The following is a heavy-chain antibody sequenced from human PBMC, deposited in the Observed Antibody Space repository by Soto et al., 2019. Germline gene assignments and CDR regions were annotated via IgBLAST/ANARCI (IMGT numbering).Heavy chain of an antibody. CDR1: GYTFTSYY. J-gene: IGHJ5*01. Sequence: QVQLVQSGAEVKTPGASVKVSCKSSGYTFTSYYMHWVRQAPGQGLEWMGIIDPNGGSTSYAQKFQGRITMTRDTSTSTVYMELSSLRSEDTAVYFCAREWTTHLFDSWGQGTLVTVSS. CDR3: AREWTTHLFDS. D-gene: IGHD4-4*01. CDR2: IDPNGGST. V-gene: IGHV1-46*01.